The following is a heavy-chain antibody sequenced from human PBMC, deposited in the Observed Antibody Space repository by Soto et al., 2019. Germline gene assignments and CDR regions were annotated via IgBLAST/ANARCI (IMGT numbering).Heavy chain of an antibody. Sequence: SCAASGFTFSDYYMSWIRQAPGKGLEWVSYISSSGSTIYYADSVKGRFTISRDNAKNSLYLQMNSLRAEDTAVYYCASSRGYCTNGVCYAYYYGMDVWGQGTTVTVSS. D-gene: IGHD2-8*01. CDR3: ASSRGYCTNGVCYAYYYGMDV. J-gene: IGHJ6*02. CDR1: GFTFSDYY. CDR2: ISSSGSTI. V-gene: IGHV3-11*01.